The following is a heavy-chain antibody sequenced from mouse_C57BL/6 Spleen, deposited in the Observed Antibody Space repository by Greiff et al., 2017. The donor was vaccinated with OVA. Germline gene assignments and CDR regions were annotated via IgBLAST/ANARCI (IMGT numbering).Heavy chain of an antibody. CDR2: IHPNSGST. CDR1: GYTFTSYW. J-gene: IGHJ3*01. D-gene: IGHD2-5*01. CDR3: ARDYSNYPAWFAY. V-gene: IGHV1-64*01. Sequence: QVQLQQPGAELVKPGASVKLSCKASGYTFTSYWMHWVKQRPGQGLEWIGMIHPNSGSTNYNEKFKSKATLTVDKSSSTAYMQLSSLTSADSAVYYCARDYSNYPAWFAYWGQGTLVTVSA.